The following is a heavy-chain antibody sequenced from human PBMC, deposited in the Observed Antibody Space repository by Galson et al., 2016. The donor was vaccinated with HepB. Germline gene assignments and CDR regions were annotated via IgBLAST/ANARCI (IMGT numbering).Heavy chain of an antibody. Sequence: SLRLSCAASGFSVSNNYMTWVRQAPGKGLEWVSLIYSGGSTYYADSVKGRFTISRDSSKNTLYLQMNSLIAEDTAVYYCARERHCITTSCQGLWGPGTLVTVSS. CDR2: IYSGGST. CDR3: ARERHCITTSCQGL. CDR1: GFSVSNNY. D-gene: IGHD2-2*01. J-gene: IGHJ4*02. V-gene: IGHV3-53*01.